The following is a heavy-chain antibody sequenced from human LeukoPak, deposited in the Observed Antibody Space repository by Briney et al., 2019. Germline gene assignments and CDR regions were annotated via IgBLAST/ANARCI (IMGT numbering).Heavy chain of an antibody. D-gene: IGHD3-22*01. Sequence: GGSLRLSCAASGFTFSRYSMNWVRQAPGKGLEWVASISSTSTFIYSADSVKGGFTISRDTAKHSLFLQMNSLRAEDTAIYYCARDYFDSSDYPQTYYYYYMDVWGKGTTVTVSS. CDR3: ARDYFDSSDYPQTYYYYYMDV. J-gene: IGHJ6*03. CDR2: ISSTSTFI. CDR1: GFTFSRYS. V-gene: IGHV3-21*01.